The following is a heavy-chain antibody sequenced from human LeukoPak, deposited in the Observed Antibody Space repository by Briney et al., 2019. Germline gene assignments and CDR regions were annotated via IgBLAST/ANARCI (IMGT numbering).Heavy chain of an antibody. D-gene: IGHD6-13*01. V-gene: IGHV1-69-2*01. J-gene: IGHJ4*02. Sequence: ASVKISCKVSGYTFTDYYMHWVQQAPGKGLEWMGLVDPEDGEAIYAEKFQGRVTITADTSTDTAYMELSSLRSEDTAVYYCAKDGVSAFDYWGQGTLVTVSS. CDR2: VDPEDGEA. CDR3: AKDGVSAFDY. CDR1: GYTFTDYY.